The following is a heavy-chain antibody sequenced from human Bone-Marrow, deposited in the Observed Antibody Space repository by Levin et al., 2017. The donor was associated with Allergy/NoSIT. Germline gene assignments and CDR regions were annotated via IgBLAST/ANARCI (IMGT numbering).Heavy chain of an antibody. CDR2: ISYDGSNK. D-gene: IGHD3-10*01. Sequence: GESLKISCAASGFTFSSYAMHWVRQAPGKGLEWVAVISYDGSNKYYADSVKGRFTISRDNSKNTLYLQMNSLRAEDTAVYYCARASREPEDYYGSGTRGAFDIWGQGTMVTVSS. V-gene: IGHV3-30-3*01. J-gene: IGHJ3*02. CDR1: GFTFSSYA. CDR3: ARASREPEDYYGSGTRGAFDI.